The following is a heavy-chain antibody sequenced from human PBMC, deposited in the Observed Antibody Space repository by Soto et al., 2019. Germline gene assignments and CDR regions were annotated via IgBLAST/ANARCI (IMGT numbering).Heavy chain of an antibody. CDR2: ISYDGSNK. D-gene: IGHD1-20*01. J-gene: IGHJ4*02. V-gene: IGHV3-30*18. Sequence: QVQLVESGGGVVQPGRSLRLSCAASGFTFSSYGMHWVRQAPGKGLEWVAVISYDGSNKYYADSVKGRFTISRDNSKKTLYLQMNSLRAEDTAVYYCAKDSVTGTNCPDYWGQGTLVTVSS. CDR3: AKDSVTGTNCPDY. CDR1: GFTFSSYG.